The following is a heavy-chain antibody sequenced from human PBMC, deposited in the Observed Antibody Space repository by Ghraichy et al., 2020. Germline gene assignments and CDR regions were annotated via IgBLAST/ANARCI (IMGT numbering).Heavy chain of an antibody. CDR2: INRDGSTT. Sequence: GGTLRLSCAASGIAFSRYWFHWVRQAPGKGLVWVSRINRDGSTTNYADSVKGRFTISRDDAKNTLYLQMSSLRAEDTAVYYCAADSPWLPDSSGRTGWFDPGAREPWSPSPQ. D-gene: IGHD3-22*01. CDR1: GIAFSRYW. V-gene: IGHV3-74*01. CDR3: AADSPWLPDSSGRTGWFDP. J-gene: IGHJ5*02.